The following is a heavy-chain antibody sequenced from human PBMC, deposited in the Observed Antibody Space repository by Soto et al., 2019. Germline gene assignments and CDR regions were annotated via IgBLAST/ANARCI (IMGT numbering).Heavy chain of an antibody. Sequence: GASVKVSCKASGYTFTSYGISWVRQAPGQGLEWMGWISAYNGNTNYAQKLQGRVTMTTDTSTSTAYMELRSLRSDDTAVYYCARSCSGGSCYGYYYYYYGMDVWGQGTTVTVS. D-gene: IGHD2-15*01. CDR2: ISAYNGNT. V-gene: IGHV1-18*01. CDR1: GYTFTSYG. CDR3: ARSCSGGSCYGYYYYYYGMDV. J-gene: IGHJ6*02.